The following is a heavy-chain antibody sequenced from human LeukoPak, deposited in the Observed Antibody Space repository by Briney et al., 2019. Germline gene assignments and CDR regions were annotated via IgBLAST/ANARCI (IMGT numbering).Heavy chain of an antibody. CDR3: ARDAVTIFGVVGYFDY. CDR2: IDSGGST. Sequence: PGGSLRLSCAASGFTVSSNYMSWVRQAPGKGLEWVSVIDSGGSTYYADSVKGRFNISRENSKNTLYLQMNSLRAEDTAVYYCARDAVTIFGVVGYFDYWGQGTLVTVSS. CDR1: GFTVSSNY. J-gene: IGHJ4*02. V-gene: IGHV3-66*02. D-gene: IGHD3-3*01.